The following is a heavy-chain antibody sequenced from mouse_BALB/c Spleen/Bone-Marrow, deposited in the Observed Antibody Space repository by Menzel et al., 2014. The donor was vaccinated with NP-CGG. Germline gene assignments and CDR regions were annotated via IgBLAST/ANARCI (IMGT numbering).Heavy chain of an antibody. CDR1: GYTFTSYV. V-gene: IGHV1-14*01. D-gene: IGHD2-2*01. CDR3: ARSLYGFDWYFDV. Sequence: VQLQQSGAELARPGASVKMSCKASGYTFTSYVMHCVKQKPGQGLEWIGNINPYNDGTKYNEKFKGKATLTSDKFSSTAYMELGSLTSEDSAVYYCARSLYGFDWYFDVWGAGTTVTVSS. J-gene: IGHJ1*01. CDR2: INPYNDGT.